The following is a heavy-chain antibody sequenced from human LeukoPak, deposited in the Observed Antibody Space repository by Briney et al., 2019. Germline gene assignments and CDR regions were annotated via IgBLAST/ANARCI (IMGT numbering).Heavy chain of an antibody. J-gene: IGHJ4*02. CDR1: GGTFSSYA. D-gene: IGHD3-3*01. CDR2: IIPIFGTA. Sequence: SVKVSCKASGGTFSSYAISWVRQAPGQGLEWMGRIIPIFGTANYAQKFQGRVTITADKSTSTAYMELSSLRSEDTAVYYCARGSVFGVVIITHWGQGTLVTVSS. V-gene: IGHV1-69*06. CDR3: ARGSVFGVVIITH.